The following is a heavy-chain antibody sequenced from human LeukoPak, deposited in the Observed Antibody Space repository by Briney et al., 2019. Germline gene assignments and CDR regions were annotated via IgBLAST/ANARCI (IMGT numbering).Heavy chain of an antibody. CDR3: TRRSTI. V-gene: IGHV3-15*01. Sequence: GGSLRLSCTASGFTFSSYWMSWVRQAPGKGLEWVARIKAKIHGETIDYAAPVRGRFIISRDDSRNTVYLQMNSLKFEDTAMYYCTRRSTIWGRGTRVTVSS. CDR2: IKAKIHGETI. CDR1: GFTFSSYW. D-gene: IGHD5-24*01. J-gene: IGHJ4*02.